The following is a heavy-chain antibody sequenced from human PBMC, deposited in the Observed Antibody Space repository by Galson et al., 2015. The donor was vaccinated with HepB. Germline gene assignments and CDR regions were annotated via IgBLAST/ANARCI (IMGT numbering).Heavy chain of an antibody. Sequence: SLRLSCAASGFPFNNAWMTWVRQAPGKGLEWVGRIKSKTDGGTTDYTAPVKGRCTISRDDSKNRLYLQMNSLKTEDSAVYYCTTDVFYSTYWSWFDPWGQGTLVTVSS. J-gene: IGHJ5*02. CDR3: TTDVFYSTYWSWFDP. CDR1: GFPFNNAW. V-gene: IGHV3-15*01. CDR2: IKSKTDGGTT. D-gene: IGHD2-8*02.